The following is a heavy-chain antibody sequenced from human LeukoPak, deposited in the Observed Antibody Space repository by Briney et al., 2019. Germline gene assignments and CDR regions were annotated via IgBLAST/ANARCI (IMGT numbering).Heavy chain of an antibody. Sequence: GGSLRLSCAASGFTVSSNYMSSVRQAPGKGLEWVSSIYSGGSTYYADSVKGRFTISRHNSKNTLYLQMNSLRAEDTAVYYCARDTGYSYGYVLSEGDYYGMDVWGQGTTVTVSS. D-gene: IGHD5-18*01. CDR1: GFTVSSNY. J-gene: IGHJ6*02. CDR2: IYSGGST. CDR3: ARDTGYSYGYVLSEGDYYGMDV. V-gene: IGHV3-53*04.